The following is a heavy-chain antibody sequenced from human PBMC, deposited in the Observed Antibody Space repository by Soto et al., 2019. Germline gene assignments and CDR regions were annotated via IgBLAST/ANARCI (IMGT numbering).Heavy chain of an antibody. J-gene: IGHJ4*02. CDR1: GASFRGYG. CDR3: ARRHGLDIDAYY. CDR2: VSHSGST. D-gene: IGHD3-10*01. V-gene: IGHV4-34*01. Sequence: SETLSLTCDVSGASFRGYGWSWIRQPPGKGLEWIGEVSHSGSTDYNPSLKSRLTISIDASKNQFSLKLSSVTAADTAVYFCARRHGLDIDAYYWGQGILVTSPQ.